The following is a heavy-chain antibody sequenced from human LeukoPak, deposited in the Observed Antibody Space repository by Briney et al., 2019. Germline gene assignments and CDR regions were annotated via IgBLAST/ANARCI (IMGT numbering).Heavy chain of an antibody. D-gene: IGHD5-12*01. CDR1: GYTFTSYA. CDR2: INAGNGNT. J-gene: IGHJ4*02. CDR3: ARAPLLLGYSGYDLSFFDY. Sequence: ASVKVSCKASGYTFTSYAMHWVRQAPGQRLEWMGWINAGNGNTKYSQKFQGRVTITRDTSASTAYMELSSLRSEDTAVYYCARAPLLLGYSGYDLSFFDYWGQGTLVTASS. V-gene: IGHV1-3*01.